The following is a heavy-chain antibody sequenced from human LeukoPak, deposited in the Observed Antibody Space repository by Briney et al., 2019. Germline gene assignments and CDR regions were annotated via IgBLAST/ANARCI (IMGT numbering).Heavy chain of an antibody. CDR2: INWNGGST. Sequence: GGSLRLSCAASGFTFDDYGMSWVRQAPGKGLEWVSVINWNGGSTGYADSVKGRFTISRDNAKNSLYLQMNSLRAEDTALYYCARDFGSSWSGDWFDPWGQGTLVTVSS. D-gene: IGHD6-13*01. J-gene: IGHJ5*02. CDR3: ARDFGSSWSGDWFDP. CDR1: GFTFDDYG. V-gene: IGHV3-20*04.